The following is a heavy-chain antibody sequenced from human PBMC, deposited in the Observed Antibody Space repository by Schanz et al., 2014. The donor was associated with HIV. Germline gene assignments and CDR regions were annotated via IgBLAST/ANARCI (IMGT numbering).Heavy chain of an antibody. CDR1: GGIFSYHA. V-gene: IGHV1-69*01. CDR2: IIPIFGTA. CDR3: ASGRFDTVIWWGDAFLI. J-gene: IGHJ3*02. Sequence: QVQLVQSGAEMKKPGSSVKVSCKASGGIFSYHAISWVRQAPGQGLEWMGGIIPIFGTANYAQKFQGRVTITADESTSTAYMELSSLRSEDTAVYYCASGRFDTVIWWGDAFLIWGRGTMVTVSS. D-gene: IGHD5-18*01.